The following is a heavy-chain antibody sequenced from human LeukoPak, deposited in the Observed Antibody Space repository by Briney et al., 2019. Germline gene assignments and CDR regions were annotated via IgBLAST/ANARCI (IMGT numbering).Heavy chain of an antibody. CDR2: INPSGGT. D-gene: IGHD6-13*01. J-gene: IGHJ4*01. CDR1: GYTFSIYN. V-gene: IGHV1-46*01. CDR3: GREGVAGTGLDY. Sequence: APVKVSCKASGYTFSIYNMHWVRQAPGQGLEWMGIINPSGGTSYAQKLQGRITMTRDTSTSTLYMELSRLRSEDTAVYYCGREGVAGTGLDYWGQGTLVTVSS.